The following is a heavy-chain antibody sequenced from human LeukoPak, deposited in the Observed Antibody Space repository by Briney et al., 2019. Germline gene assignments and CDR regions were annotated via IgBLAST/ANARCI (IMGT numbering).Heavy chain of an antibody. J-gene: IGHJ4*02. V-gene: IGHV1-18*04. CDR3: ARGEGSGSYLYFDY. CDR1: GYTFTSYY. CDR2: ISAYNGNT. Sequence: ASVKVSCKASGYTFTSYYMHWVRQAPGQGLEWMGWISAYNGNTNYAQKLQGRVTMTTDTSTSTAYMELRSLRSDDTAVYYCARGEGSGSYLYFDYWGQGTLVTVSS. D-gene: IGHD3-10*01.